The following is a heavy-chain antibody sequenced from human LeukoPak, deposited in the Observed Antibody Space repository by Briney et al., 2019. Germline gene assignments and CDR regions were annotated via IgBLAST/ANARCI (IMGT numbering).Heavy chain of an antibody. CDR3: ARSPIYYFDCIVYYI. D-gene: IGHD3-22*01. CDR1: AGSISSYY. J-gene: IGHJ4*02. CDR2: IYNSGST. Sequence: SETLSLTCTVSAGSISSYYWSWIRQPAGKGLEWIGIIYNSGSTNYNPSLKSRVTISVNTSKNQFSLKLSSVTAADTAVYYCARSPIYYFDCIVYYIWRRRPVVSVSA. V-gene: IGHV4-4*07.